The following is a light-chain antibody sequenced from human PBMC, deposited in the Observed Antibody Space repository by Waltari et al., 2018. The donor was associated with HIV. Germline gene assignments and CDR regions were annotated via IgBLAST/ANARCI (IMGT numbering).Light chain of an antibody. CDR2: TAS. Sequence: DSQLTQSPSFLSASVGDRVTITCRASQGISGYLTSYQQKPGKAPKLLNFTASILQSGVPSRFSGSGSGTEFTLTSSRLQPDDCTMYYCLQYNSYSTWTFGQGTKVEVK. CDR3: LQYNSYSTWT. CDR1: QGISGY. J-gene: IGKJ1*01. V-gene: IGKV1-9*01.